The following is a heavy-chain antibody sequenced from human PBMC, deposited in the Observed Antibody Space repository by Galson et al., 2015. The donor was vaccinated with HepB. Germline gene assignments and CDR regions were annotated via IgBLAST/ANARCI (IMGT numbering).Heavy chain of an antibody. CDR2: ISNDGGNR. CDR1: GFTFSGYA. V-gene: IGHV3-30*04. CDR3: ASHIY. J-gene: IGHJ4*02. Sequence: SLRLSCAASGFTFSGYAMHWVRQAPGKGLEWVAVISNDGGNRYYADSVEGRFTISRNNSKNTLYMQMNSLRAEDTAVYYCASHIYWGQGTLVTVSS.